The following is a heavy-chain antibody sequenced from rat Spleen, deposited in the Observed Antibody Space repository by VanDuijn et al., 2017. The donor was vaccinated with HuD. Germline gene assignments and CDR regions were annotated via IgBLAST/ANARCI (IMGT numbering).Heavy chain of an antibody. J-gene: IGHJ1*01. CDR3: ARHGTTEGIVTDWYFDF. V-gene: IGHV5-29*01. D-gene: IGHD1-11*01. CDR1: GFTFSDYY. Sequence: EVQLVESGGGLVQPGRSLKLSCVASGFTFSDYYMAWVRQAPTKGLEWVATISHDGSGTDYRDSVKGRFTVSRDNAKSTLYLQMDSLRSEDTATYYCARHGTTEGIVTDWYFDFWGPGTMVTVSS. CDR2: ISHDGSGT.